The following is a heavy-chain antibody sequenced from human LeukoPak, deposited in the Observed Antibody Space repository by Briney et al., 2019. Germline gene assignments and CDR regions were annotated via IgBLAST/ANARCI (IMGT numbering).Heavy chain of an antibody. CDR1: GSTFSTYG. J-gene: IGHJ4*02. CDR2: IRYDGSYK. D-gene: IGHD4-11*01. V-gene: IGHV3-30*02. Sequence: GGSLRLSCAVSGSTFSTYGMHWVRQAPGKGLEWVAFIRYDGSYKYYADSVKGRFTISRDNSKNMLYLQMNSLRAEDTAVYYCAKFPHYYSNYAPDYWGQGTLVTVSA. CDR3: AKFPHYYSNYAPDY.